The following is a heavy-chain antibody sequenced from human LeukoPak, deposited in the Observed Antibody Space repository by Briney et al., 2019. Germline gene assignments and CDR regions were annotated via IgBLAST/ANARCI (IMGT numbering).Heavy chain of an antibody. CDR1: GGSISSYY. CDR3: ARGQKYRNGYTVTELGSGYFDY. J-gene: IGHJ4*02. Sequence: SETLSLTCTVSGGSISSYYWSWIRQPAGKGLEWIGRIYTSGSTNYNPSLKSRVTILVDTSKNQFSLTLSSVTAADTAVYYCARGQKYRNGYTVTELGSGYFDYWGQGTLVTVSS. D-gene: IGHD5-18*01. CDR2: IYTSGST. V-gene: IGHV4-4*07.